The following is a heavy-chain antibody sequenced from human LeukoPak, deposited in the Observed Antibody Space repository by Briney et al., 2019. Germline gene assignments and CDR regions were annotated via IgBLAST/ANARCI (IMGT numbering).Heavy chain of an antibody. CDR2: ISGSGGST. CDR1: GFTFSSYA. CDR3: AKGGGWSALYYFDY. D-gene: IGHD3-16*01. Sequence: GAPLRLSCAASGFTFSSYAMSWVRQAPGKGLEWVSAISGSGGSTYYADSVKGRFTISRDNSKNTLYLQMNSLRAEDTAVYYCAKGGGWSALYYFDYWGQGTLVTVSS. J-gene: IGHJ4*02. V-gene: IGHV3-23*01.